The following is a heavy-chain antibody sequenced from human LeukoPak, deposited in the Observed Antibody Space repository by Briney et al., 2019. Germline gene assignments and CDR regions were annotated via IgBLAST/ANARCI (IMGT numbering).Heavy chain of an antibody. CDR2: INHSGST. J-gene: IGHJ4*02. Sequence: SETLSLTCAVYGGSFSGYYWSWIRQPPGKGLEWIGEINHSGSTNYNPSLKSRVTISVDTSKNQFSLKLGSVTAADTAVYYCARGNYDSSGYLFDYWGQGTLVTVSS. V-gene: IGHV4-34*01. D-gene: IGHD3-22*01. CDR3: ARGNYDSSGYLFDY. CDR1: GGSFSGYY.